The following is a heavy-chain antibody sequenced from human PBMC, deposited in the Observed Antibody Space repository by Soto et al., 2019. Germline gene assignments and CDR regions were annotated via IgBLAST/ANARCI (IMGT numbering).Heavy chain of an antibody. CDR1: GFTFSSYG. J-gene: IGHJ4*02. Sequence: PGGSLRLSCAASGFTFSSYGMHWARQAPGKGLEWVAVISYDGSNKYYADSVKGRFTISRDNSKNTLYLQMNSLRAEDTAVYYCAKASKTLIAAVDYWGQGTLVTVSS. CDR3: AKASKTLIAAVDY. CDR2: ISYDGSNK. D-gene: IGHD6-13*01. V-gene: IGHV3-30*18.